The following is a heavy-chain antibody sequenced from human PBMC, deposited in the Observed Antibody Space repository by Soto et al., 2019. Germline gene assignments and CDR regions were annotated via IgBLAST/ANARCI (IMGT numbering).Heavy chain of an antibody. D-gene: IGHD6-19*01. J-gene: IGHJ4*02. Sequence: EVQLVESGGGLVQPGGSLRLSCAGSGFALSSSWMHWVRQDPGKGLVWVSRINFDGSSTDYADSVRGRFTISRDNAKNPLYMEMKSLGADDTAVYHCARGPRGWYGFDYWGEGTLVTVSS. CDR3: ARGPRGWYGFDY. CDR2: INFDGSST. V-gene: IGHV3-74*01. CDR1: GFALSSSW.